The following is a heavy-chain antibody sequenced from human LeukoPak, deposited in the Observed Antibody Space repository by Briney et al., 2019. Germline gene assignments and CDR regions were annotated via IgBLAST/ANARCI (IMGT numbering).Heavy chain of an antibody. Sequence: ASVKVSCKASGYTFTSYGISWVRQATGQGLEWMGWMNPNSGNTGYAQKFQGRVTMTRNTSISTAYMELSSLRSEDTAVYYCARGENYYDSSGQKLPFDYWGQGTLVTVSS. J-gene: IGHJ4*02. CDR2: MNPNSGNT. CDR1: GYTFTSYG. D-gene: IGHD3-22*01. CDR3: ARGENYYDSSGQKLPFDY. V-gene: IGHV1-8*01.